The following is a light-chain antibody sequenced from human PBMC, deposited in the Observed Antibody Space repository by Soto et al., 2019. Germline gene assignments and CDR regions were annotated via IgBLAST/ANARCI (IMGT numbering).Light chain of an antibody. CDR2: DVT. Sequence: SAPTQPASVSGSPGQSITLSLSGNHGVVGRYNYVSWYQQHPGKTPKLMIYDVTDRSSGVSNRFSGSKSGNTASLTISGLRAEDEADYYCSSYTTTRAYVFGTGTKVTVL. J-gene: IGLJ1*01. CDR3: SSYTTTRAYV. V-gene: IGLV2-14*03. CDR1: HGVVGRYNY.